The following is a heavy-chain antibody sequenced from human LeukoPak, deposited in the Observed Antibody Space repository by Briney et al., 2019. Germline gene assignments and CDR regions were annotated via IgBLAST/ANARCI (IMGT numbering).Heavy chain of an antibody. D-gene: IGHD5-18*01. CDR1: GFTFTSSA. CDR3: ASPRGYSYGSSALDY. J-gene: IGHJ4*02. CDR2: IVVGSGNT. Sequence: SVKVSCKASGFTFTSSAVQWVRQARGQRLEWIGWIVVGSGNTNYAQKFQERVTITRDMSTSTAYMELSSLRSEDTAVYYCASPRGYSYGSSALDYWGQGTLVTVSS. V-gene: IGHV1-58*01.